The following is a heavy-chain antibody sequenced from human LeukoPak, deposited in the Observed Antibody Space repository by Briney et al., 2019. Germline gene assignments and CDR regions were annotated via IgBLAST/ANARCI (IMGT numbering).Heavy chain of an antibody. D-gene: IGHD2-15*01. Sequence: SETLSLTCAVYGGSFSGYSWSWIRQPPGKGLEWIGEINHSGSTNYNPSLKSRVTISVDTPKNQFSLKLSSVTAADTAVYYCARIVVAMYWCDPWGQETLVSVS. J-gene: IGHJ5*02. CDR2: INHSGST. CDR3: ARIVVAMYWCDP. V-gene: IGHV4-34*01. CDR1: GGSFSGYS.